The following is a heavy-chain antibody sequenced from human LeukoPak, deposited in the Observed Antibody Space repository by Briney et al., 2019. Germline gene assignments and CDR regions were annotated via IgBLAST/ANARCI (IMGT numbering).Heavy chain of an antibody. V-gene: IGHV1-69*05. Sequence: SVKVSCKASGYTFTSYGISWVRQAPGQGLEWMGGIIPIFGTANYAQKFQGRVTITTDESTSTAYMELSSLRSEDTAVYYCARGTTTVTIPDWFDPWGQGTLVTVSS. D-gene: IGHD4-11*01. CDR2: IIPIFGTA. CDR1: GYTFTSYG. CDR3: ARGTTTVTIPDWFDP. J-gene: IGHJ5*02.